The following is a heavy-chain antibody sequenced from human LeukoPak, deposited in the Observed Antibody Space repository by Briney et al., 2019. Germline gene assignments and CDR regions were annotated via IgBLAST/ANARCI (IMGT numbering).Heavy chain of an antibody. CDR1: GYTFTSYD. D-gene: IGHD3-16*01. Sequence: GASVKVSCKASGYTFTSYDINWVRQATGQGLEWMGWMNPNSGNTGYAQKFQRRGTMTRNTSISTAYMELSSLRSEDTAVYYCARVTGRGSYDYYYYMDVWGKGTTVTISS. CDR3: ARVTGRGSYDYYYYMDV. CDR2: MNPNSGNT. J-gene: IGHJ6*03. V-gene: IGHV1-8*01.